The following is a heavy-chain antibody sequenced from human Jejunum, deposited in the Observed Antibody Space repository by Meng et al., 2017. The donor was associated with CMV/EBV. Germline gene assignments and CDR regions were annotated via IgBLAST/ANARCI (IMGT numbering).Heavy chain of an antibody. CDR1: GDSLRSHY. D-gene: IGHD1-1*01. CDR3: ARGLGHASNNSHDY. CDR2: AYYSGSA. V-gene: IGHV4-59*11. J-gene: IGHJ4*02. Sequence: VSGDSLRSHYWSWIRQPPGKGLEWIGYAYYSGSATYNPSLRGRVTISVDMSKNHFSLNLKSVTAADTAMYFCARGLGHASNNSHDYWGQGTLVTVSS.